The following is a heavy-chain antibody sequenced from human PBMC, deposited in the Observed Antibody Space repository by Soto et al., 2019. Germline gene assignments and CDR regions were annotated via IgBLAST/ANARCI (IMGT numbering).Heavy chain of an antibody. J-gene: IGHJ5*02. CDR2: IYYSGRT. CDR1: GGSISSYY. CDR3: ARTGLGARNWFDP. V-gene: IGHV4-59*08. D-gene: IGHD7-27*01. Sequence: QVQLQESGPGLVKPSETLSLTCTVSGGSISSYYWSWIRQPPGKGLEWIGYIYYSGRTNYNPSLQRRITISVDTSKNQCSLKLSSVTAADTAVYYWARTGLGARNWFDPWGQGTLVTVSA.